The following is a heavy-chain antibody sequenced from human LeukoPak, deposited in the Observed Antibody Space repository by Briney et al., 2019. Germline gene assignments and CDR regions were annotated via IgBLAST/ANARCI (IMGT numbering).Heavy chain of an antibody. D-gene: IGHD2-2*01. J-gene: IGHJ4*02. Sequence: SETLSLTCAVSGGSLSSRNWWSWVRQPPGKGLEWIGPIYYSQRTNHNPSHTSRLTISVDKSTKQFSLKLASVTAAGPAVFSCAREVVSASPGGDGYWGQGTLVTVSS. CDR1: GGSLSSRNW. V-gene: IGHV4-4*02. CDR2: IYYSQRT. CDR3: AREVVSASPGGDGY.